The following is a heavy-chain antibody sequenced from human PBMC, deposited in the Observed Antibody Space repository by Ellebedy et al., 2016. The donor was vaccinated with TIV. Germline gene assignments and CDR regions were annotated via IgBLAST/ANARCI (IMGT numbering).Heavy chain of an antibody. CDR1: GYTFTGYY. Sequence: ASVKVSCKASGYTFTGYYMHWVRQAPGQGLEWMGWINPNSGGTNYAQKFQGRVTMTRDTSISTAYMELSSLRSEDTAVYYCAANYDSRGYRTRYYYYGMDVWGQGTTVTVSS. J-gene: IGHJ6*02. D-gene: IGHD3-22*01. CDR2: INPNSGGT. V-gene: IGHV1-2*02. CDR3: AANYDSRGYRTRYYYYGMDV.